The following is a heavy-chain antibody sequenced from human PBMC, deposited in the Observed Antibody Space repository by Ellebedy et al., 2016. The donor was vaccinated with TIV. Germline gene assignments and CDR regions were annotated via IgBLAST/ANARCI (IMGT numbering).Heavy chain of an antibody. J-gene: IGHJ4*02. CDR1: GFTFSSYP. D-gene: IGHD1-1*01. CDR2: ISYDGSNK. V-gene: IGHV3-30-3*02. Sequence: PGGSLRLSCAASGFTFSSYPMHWVRQAPGKGLEWVAVISYDGSNKYNADSVKGRFTISRDNSKNTLYLQMNSLRAEDTAVYYCAKRYRSYFDYWGQGTLVTVSS. CDR3: AKRYRSYFDY.